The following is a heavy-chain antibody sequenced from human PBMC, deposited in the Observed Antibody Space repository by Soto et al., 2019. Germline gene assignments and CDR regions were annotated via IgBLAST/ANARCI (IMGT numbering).Heavy chain of an antibody. CDR1: GGSITSYH. D-gene: IGHD3-3*01. J-gene: IGHJ4*02. CDR3: ASPRQGNYDFLSGYYALDY. CDR2: TSYTGNT. V-gene: IGHV4-59*01. Sequence: SETLSLTCIVSGGSITSYHWSWIRQFPGKGLEWIAYTSYTGNTNYNPSLKSRVTISMDTSKNQFSLRMNSVTAADTAVYYCASPRQGNYDFLSGYYALDYWSQGTLVTVSS.